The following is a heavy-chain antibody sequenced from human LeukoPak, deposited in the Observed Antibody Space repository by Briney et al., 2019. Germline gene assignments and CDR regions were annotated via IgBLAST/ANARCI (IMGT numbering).Heavy chain of an antibody. CDR3: ARRFSGYYDSSGYDY. CDR1: GYSFTSYW. Sequence: GESLKISCKGSGYSFTSYWIGWARQMPGKGLEWMGIIYPGDSDTRYSPSFQGQVTISADKSISTAYLQWSSLKASDTAMYYCARRFSGYYDSSGYDYWGQGTLVTVSS. D-gene: IGHD3-22*01. J-gene: IGHJ4*02. CDR2: IYPGDSDT. V-gene: IGHV5-51*01.